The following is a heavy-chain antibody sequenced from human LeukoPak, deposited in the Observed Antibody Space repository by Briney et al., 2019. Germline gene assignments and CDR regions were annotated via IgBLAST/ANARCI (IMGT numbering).Heavy chain of an antibody. CDR3: ARMVVSLDAFDV. V-gene: IGHV1-18*01. D-gene: IGHD2-15*01. J-gene: IGHJ3*01. Sequence: GASVKVSCKASGYTFTSYSISWVRQAPGQGLEWMGWISGYSGKTNYAQKHQGRVSMTTDTSTNTAYMELRSLRSDDTAIYYCARMVVSLDAFDVWGQGTVVAVAS. CDR1: GYTFTSYS. CDR2: ISGYSGKT.